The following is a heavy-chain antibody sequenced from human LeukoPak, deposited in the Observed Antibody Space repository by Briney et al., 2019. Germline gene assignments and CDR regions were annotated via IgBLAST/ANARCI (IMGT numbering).Heavy chain of an antibody. V-gene: IGHV3-74*01. Sequence: GGSLRLSCAASGFTFSDYWMHWVRQAPGKGLVWVSRINPDGSSASYADSVKGRFTIPRDNAKNTLYLQMNSLRAEDTAVYYCARSKVTVTSIPWGQGTLVTVSS. CDR3: ARSKVTVTSIP. CDR2: INPDGSSA. CDR1: GFTFSDYW. D-gene: IGHD4-11*01. J-gene: IGHJ5*02.